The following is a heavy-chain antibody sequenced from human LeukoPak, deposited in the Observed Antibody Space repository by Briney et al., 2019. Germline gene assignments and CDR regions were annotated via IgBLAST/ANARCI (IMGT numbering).Heavy chain of an antibody. V-gene: IGHV3-66*01. D-gene: IGHD3-10*01. CDR1: GFTVSSNY. J-gene: IGHJ4*02. CDR2: IYSGGST. Sequence: VGPLRLSCAASGFTVSSNYMSWVRQAPGKGLEWVSVIYSGGSTYYADSVKGRFTISRDNSKNTLYLQMNSLRAEDTAVYYCARVGLWFGELHENWGQGTLVTVSS. CDR3: ARVGLWFGELHEN.